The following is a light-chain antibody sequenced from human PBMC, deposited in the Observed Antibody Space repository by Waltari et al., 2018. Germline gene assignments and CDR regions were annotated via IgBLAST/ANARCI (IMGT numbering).Light chain of an antibody. CDR3: NSRDSSGDPWV. V-gene: IGLV3-19*01. J-gene: IGLJ3*02. CDR2: GNN. Sequence: SSELTQDPAVSVALGQTVRITCQGDSLRSYYASWYQQKPGQAPVRVIYGNNNRPSGIPDRFSGSSSGNTASLTITGAQAEDEADYYCNSRDSSGDPWVFGGGTKLTVL. CDR1: SLRSYY.